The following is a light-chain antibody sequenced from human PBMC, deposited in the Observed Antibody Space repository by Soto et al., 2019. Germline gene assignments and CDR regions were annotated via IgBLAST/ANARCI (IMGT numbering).Light chain of an antibody. CDR1: QSVSSY. CDR2: DAS. Sequence: EIVWTQSPATLSLSPGERATLSCRASQSVSSYLAWYQQKPGQAPRLLIYDASNRATGIPARFSGSGSGTDFTLTISSLEPEDFAAYYCQQRSNWPPTFGQGTKVDIK. CDR3: QQRSNWPPT. V-gene: IGKV3-11*01. J-gene: IGKJ1*01.